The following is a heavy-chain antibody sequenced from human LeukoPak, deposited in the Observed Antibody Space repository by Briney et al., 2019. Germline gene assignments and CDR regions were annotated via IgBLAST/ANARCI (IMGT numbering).Heavy chain of an antibody. CDR2: IKQDGSET. CDR1: GFSFDTYW. Sequence: GGSLRLSCAVSGFSFDTYWMSWVRQAPGKGLEWVANIKQDGSETYYVGSLRFRFTISRDNTKNSLFLQMNNLRDEDTAVYYCARGHINDYGDYFDTFEIWGQGTMVTVSS. J-gene: IGHJ3*02. V-gene: IGHV3-7*01. D-gene: IGHD4-17*01. CDR3: ARGHINDYGDYFDTFEI.